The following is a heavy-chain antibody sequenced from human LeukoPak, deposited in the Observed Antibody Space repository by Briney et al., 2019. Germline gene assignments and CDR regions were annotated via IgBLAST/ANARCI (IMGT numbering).Heavy chain of an antibody. V-gene: IGHV3-48*01. CDR3: AELGITMIGGV. J-gene: IGHJ6*04. CDR1: GFTFSYYG. Sequence: GGSLRLSCAASGFTFSYYGMNWVHQAPGKGLEWASHISSDSRTIQYADSVRGRFTISRDNAKNILFLQMNSLRAEDTAVYYCAELGITMIGGVWGKGTTVTISS. D-gene: IGHD3-10*02. CDR2: ISSDSRTI.